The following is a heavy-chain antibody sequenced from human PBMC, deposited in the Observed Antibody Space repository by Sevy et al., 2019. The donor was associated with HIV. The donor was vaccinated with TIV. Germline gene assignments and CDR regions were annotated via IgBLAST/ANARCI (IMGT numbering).Heavy chain of an antibody. Sequence: SETLSLTCTVSGGSISSYYWNWLRQPPGKGLEWIGDIYYSGSTNYNPSLKSRVTISVDTSKNHFSLKLSSVTAADTAVYYCARVPSWRGGFDYWGQGTLVTVSS. V-gene: IGHV4-59*12. CDR2: IYYSGST. J-gene: IGHJ4*02. CDR1: GGSISSYY. CDR3: ARVPSWRGGFDY. D-gene: IGHD3-10*01.